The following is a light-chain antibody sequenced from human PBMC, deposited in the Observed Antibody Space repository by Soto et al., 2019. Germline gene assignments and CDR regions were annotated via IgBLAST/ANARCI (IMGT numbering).Light chain of an antibody. Sequence: AIQLTQSPSSLSASVGDRVTITCRASQDIRGALAWYQQKPGKAPKMLIYDVSTLESGVPLRFSGSSSGTDFTLTISSLQTVDFATYYCQQFNSYPITFGQGTRL. J-gene: IGKJ5*01. CDR1: QDIRGA. CDR3: QQFNSYPIT. V-gene: IGKV1-13*02. CDR2: DVS.